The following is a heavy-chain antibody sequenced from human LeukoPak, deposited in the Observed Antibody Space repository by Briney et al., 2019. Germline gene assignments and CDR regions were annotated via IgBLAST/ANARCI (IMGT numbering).Heavy chain of an antibody. CDR1: GGTFSSYA. J-gene: IGHJ4*02. D-gene: IGHD3-22*01. V-gene: IGHV1-69*13. Sequence: SVKVSCKASGGTFSSYAISWVRQAPGQGLEWMGGIIPIFGTANYAQKFQGRVTITADESTSTAYMELSSLRSEDTAVYYCAREASPTYGSSGYAPERWGQGTLVTVSS. CDR2: IIPIFGTA. CDR3: AREASPTYGSSGYAPER.